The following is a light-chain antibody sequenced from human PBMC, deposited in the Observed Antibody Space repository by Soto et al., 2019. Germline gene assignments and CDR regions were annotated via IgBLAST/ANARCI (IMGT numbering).Light chain of an antibody. CDR2: EVT. J-gene: IGLJ3*02. V-gene: IGLV2-23*02. Sequence: QSALTQPASVSGSPGQSITISCTGTSSDVGSYNLVSWYQQHPGKAPKLLIYEVTKRPSGVSDRFSASKSGNTASLSISGIQAEDEADYYCCSYATGDSAVFGGGTKLTVL. CDR1: SSDVGSYNL. CDR3: CSYATGDSAV.